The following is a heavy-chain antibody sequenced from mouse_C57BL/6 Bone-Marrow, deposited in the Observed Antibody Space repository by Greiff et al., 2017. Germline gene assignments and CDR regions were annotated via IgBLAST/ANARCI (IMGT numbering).Heavy chain of an antibody. D-gene: IGHD3-2*02. CDR2: IISGGSSN. CDR3: SRHSQLRLRPWYFDV. CDR1: GFTFSRYG. J-gene: IGHJ1*03. Sequence: DVMLVESGGDLVKPGGSLKLSCAASGFTFSRYGMSWVRQTPDKRLEWVATIISGGSSNYYTDRVKGRFTISRDNAKNTRYLQMSSLKSDDTAMYYWSRHSQLRLRPWYFDVWGTGTTVTVSS. V-gene: IGHV5-6*02.